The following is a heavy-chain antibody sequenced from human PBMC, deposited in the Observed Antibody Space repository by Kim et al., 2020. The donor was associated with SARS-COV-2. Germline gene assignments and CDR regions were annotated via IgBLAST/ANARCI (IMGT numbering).Heavy chain of an antibody. CDR1: GYTFTSYA. CDR2: INTNTGNP. Sequence: ASVKVSCKASGYTFTSYAMNWVRQAPGQGLEWMGWINTNTGNPTYAQGFTGRFVFSLDTSVSTAYLQISSLKAEDTAVYYCARVVVSSSWYLVGSSGWNFDYWGQGTLVTVSS. D-gene: IGHD6-13*01. V-gene: IGHV7-4-1*02. CDR3: ARVVVSSSWYLVGSSGWNFDY. J-gene: IGHJ4*02.